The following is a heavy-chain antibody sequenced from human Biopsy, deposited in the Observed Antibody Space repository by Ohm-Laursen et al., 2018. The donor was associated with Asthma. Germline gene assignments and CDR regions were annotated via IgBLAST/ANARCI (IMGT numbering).Heavy chain of an antibody. D-gene: IGHD2-2*01. CDR1: GGTFNTYV. CDR3: ARKAGSCISRTCYSLDF. V-gene: IGHV1-69*01. CDR2: INSVFGTT. Sequence: VKVSCKSLGGTFNTYVIGWVRQAPGQGLEWMGGINSVFGTTTYPQKFQDRVTITADDSTSTVYMELSSLRSEDTAVYYCARKAGSCISRTCYSLDFWGQGTLVTASS. J-gene: IGHJ4*02.